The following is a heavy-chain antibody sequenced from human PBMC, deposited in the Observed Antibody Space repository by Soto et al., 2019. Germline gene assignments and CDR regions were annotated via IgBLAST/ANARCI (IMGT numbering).Heavy chain of an antibody. CDR3: ARLDRLYNWNPIDYYMDV. Sequence: SETLSLTCTVSGGSISSSSYYWGWIRQPPGKGLEWIGSIYYSGSTYYNPSLKSRVTISVDTSKNQFSLKLSSVTAADTAVYYCARLDRLYNWNPIDYYMDVWGKGTTVTVSS. CDR1: GGSISSSSYY. V-gene: IGHV4-39*01. CDR2: IYYSGST. D-gene: IGHD1-1*01. J-gene: IGHJ6*03.